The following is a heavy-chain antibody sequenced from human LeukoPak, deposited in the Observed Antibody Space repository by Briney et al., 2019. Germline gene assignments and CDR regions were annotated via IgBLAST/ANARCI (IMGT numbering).Heavy chain of an antibody. CDR2: ISFDGSSK. V-gene: IGHV3-30*18. Sequence: GRSLRLSCSASGFTFSSYGMHWVRQAPGKGLEWVALISFDGSSKYYADSVKGRFTISRDNSKNTLYLQVNSLRAEDTAVYYCAKAVAGIFDPWGQGTLVTVSS. CDR3: AKAVAGIFDP. J-gene: IGHJ5*02. D-gene: IGHD6-19*01. CDR1: GFTFSSYG.